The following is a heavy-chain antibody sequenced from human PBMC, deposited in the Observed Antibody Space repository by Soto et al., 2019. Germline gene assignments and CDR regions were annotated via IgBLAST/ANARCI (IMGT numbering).Heavy chain of an antibody. CDR2: ISLSGTTI. Sequence: GGSLRLSCAASGFTFSDYEMNWVRQAPGKGLEWVSYISLSGTTIHYADSVKGRFTISRDNAKNSVYLQMNSLRVEDTAIYYCAREGGFDWFYTWGQGTLVTVSS. CDR3: AREGGFDWFYT. CDR1: GFTFSDYE. V-gene: IGHV3-48*03. J-gene: IGHJ5*02.